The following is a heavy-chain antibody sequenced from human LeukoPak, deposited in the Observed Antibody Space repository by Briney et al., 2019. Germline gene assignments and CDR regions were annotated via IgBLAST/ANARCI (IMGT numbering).Heavy chain of an antibody. Sequence: PLETLSLTCTVSGGSISSYYWSWIRQPPGKGLEWIGYIYYSGSTNYNPSLKSRVTISVDTSKNQFSLKLSSVTAADTAVYYCARGPYGKLDYWGQGTLVTVSS. CDR1: GGSISSYY. J-gene: IGHJ4*02. D-gene: IGHD4-17*01. CDR2: IYYSGST. CDR3: ARGPYGKLDY. V-gene: IGHV4-59*01.